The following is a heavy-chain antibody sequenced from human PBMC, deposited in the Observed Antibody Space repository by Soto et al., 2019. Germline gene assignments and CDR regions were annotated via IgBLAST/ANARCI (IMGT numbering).Heavy chain of an antibody. V-gene: IGHV4-30-4*08. CDR2: IYYSGST. Sequence: QVQLQESGPGLVKPSQTLSLTCTVSGGSISSGDYYWSWIRQPPGKGLEWIGYIYYSGSTSYNPSLKSRLTISVDTSKNQFSLKLRSVTAADTAVYYCARDGGLYSGYDFSSSYYGMDVWGQGTTVTVSS. D-gene: IGHD5-12*01. J-gene: IGHJ6*02. CDR3: ARDGGLYSGYDFSSSYYGMDV. CDR1: GGSISSGDYY.